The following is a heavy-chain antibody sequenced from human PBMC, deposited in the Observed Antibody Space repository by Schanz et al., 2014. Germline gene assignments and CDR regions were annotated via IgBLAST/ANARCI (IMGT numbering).Heavy chain of an antibody. CDR2: ISSSGSYT. J-gene: IGHJ4*02. D-gene: IGHD6-13*01. CDR1: GFTFSDYY. CDR3: ARLDSSSWYPRY. V-gene: IGHV3-11*05. Sequence: QVQLVESGGGLVKPGGSLRLSCAASGFTFSDYYMSWIRQAPGKGLEWVSYISSSGSYTNYADSVKGRFTTSRDKGKKSMYLQMNSLRAEDTAVYYCARLDSSSWYPRYWGQGTLVTVSS.